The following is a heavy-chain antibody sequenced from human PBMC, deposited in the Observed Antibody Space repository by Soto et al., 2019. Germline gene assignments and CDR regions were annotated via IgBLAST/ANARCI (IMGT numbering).Heavy chain of an antibody. CDR1: GFTFSDHY. CDR3: AKCSSTTCFDY. J-gene: IGHJ4*02. V-gene: IGHV3-72*01. Sequence: GGSLRLSCAASGFTFSDHYMDWVRQAPGKGLEWVGRSRNKANSYTTEYAASVKGRFIISRDDSKNSLYLQMNSLKTEDTAVYYCAKCSSTTCFDYWGQGTLVTVSS. CDR2: SRNKANSYTT. D-gene: IGHD2-2*01.